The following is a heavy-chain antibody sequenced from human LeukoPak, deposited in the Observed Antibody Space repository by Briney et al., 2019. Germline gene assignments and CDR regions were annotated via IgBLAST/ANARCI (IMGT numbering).Heavy chain of an antibody. CDR1: GFTVSLNF. CDR3: ARGERLGY. D-gene: IGHD4-11*01. CDR2: IKQDGSEK. V-gene: IGHV3-7*03. J-gene: IGHJ4*02. Sequence: GGSLRLSCAASGFTVSLNFMNWVRQAPGKGLEWVANIKQDGSEKYYVDSVKGRFTISRDKAKNSLYLQMNSLRAEDTAVYYCARGERLGYWGQGTLVTVSS.